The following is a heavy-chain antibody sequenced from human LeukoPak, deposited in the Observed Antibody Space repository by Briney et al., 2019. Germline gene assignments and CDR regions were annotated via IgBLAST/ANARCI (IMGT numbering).Heavy chain of an antibody. D-gene: IGHD3-22*01. J-gene: IGHJ4*02. CDR2: IYDSGST. CDR1: GGSIRSSYYY. V-gene: IGHV4-39*01. Sequence: PSETLSLTCTVSGGSIRSSYYYWGWIRQPPGKGLEWIGSIYDSGSTYYNPSLKSRVTISVDTSKNQFSLKLSSVTAADTAVYYCARATYYYDSSGYYLPNYWGQGTLVTVSS. CDR3: ARATYYYDSSGYYLPNY.